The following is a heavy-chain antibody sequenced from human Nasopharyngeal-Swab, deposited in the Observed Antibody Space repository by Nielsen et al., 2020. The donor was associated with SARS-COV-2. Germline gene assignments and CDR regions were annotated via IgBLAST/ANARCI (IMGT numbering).Heavy chain of an antibody. CDR1: GGSISSSSYY. D-gene: IGHD2-21*02. Sequence: SETLSLTCTVSGGSISSSSYYWGWIRQPPGKGLEWIGSIYYSGSTYYNPSLKSRLTMSLDTSKSQFSLNLSSVTAADTAVYYCARGGGDRVYYFDYWGQGTLVTVSS. CDR2: IYYSGST. V-gene: IGHV4-39*07. CDR3: ARGGGDRVYYFDY. J-gene: IGHJ4*02.